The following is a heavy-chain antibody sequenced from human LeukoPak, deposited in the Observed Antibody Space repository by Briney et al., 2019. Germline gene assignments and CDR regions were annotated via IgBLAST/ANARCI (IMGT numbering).Heavy chain of an antibody. J-gene: IGHJ4*02. Sequence: PGGSLRLSCAASGFTFGSYNMNWVRQAPGKGLEWVSSISSSSSYINYADSVKGRFTISRDNAKNSLYLQMNSLRAEDTAVYYCARYCSGGSCYSAFDYWGQGTLVTVSS. CDR1: GFTFGSYN. CDR3: ARYCSGGSCYSAFDY. D-gene: IGHD2-15*01. CDR2: ISSSSSYI. V-gene: IGHV3-21*01.